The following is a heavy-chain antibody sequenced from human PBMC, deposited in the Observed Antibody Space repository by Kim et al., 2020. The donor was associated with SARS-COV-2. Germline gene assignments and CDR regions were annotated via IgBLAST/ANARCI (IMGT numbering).Heavy chain of an antibody. CDR2: ISSSGSTI. CDR3: AREYSHITTFGVVTRIGMDV. J-gene: IGHJ6*04. Sequence: GGSLRLSCAASGFTFSDYYMSWIRQAPGKGLEWVSYISSSGSTIYYADSVKGRFTISRNNAKNSLYLQMNSLRAEDTAVYYCAREYSHITTFGVVTRIGMDVWDEGTSVTVSS. D-gene: IGHD3-3*01. V-gene: IGHV3-11*01. CDR1: GFTFSDYY.